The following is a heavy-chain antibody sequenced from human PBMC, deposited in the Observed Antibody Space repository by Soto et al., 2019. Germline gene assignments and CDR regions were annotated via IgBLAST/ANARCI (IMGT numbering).Heavy chain of an antibody. CDR2: ISLYSDGT. V-gene: IGHV1-18*01. D-gene: IGHD2-2*01. Sequence: QVQRVQSGGEVKRPGASVKVSCKTSGYTFSTYAITWVRQAPGQPLEWLGWISLYSDGTNYAQKFQGRVSMTTDTSTTTAYMELRSLRSDDTAVYYCARVVPGAEAWFGPWGQGTLVTVSS. J-gene: IGHJ5*02. CDR1: GYTFSTYA. CDR3: ARVVPGAEAWFGP.